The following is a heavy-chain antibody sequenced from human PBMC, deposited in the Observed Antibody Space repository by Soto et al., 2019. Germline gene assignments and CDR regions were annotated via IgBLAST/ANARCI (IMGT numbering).Heavy chain of an antibody. D-gene: IGHD2-15*01. J-gene: IGHJ4*02. CDR3: ARVPPPGYCSGGSCYSFDY. CDR1: GGSFSGYY. CDR2: INHSGST. V-gene: IGHV4-34*01. Sequence: PSETLSLTCAVYGGSFSGYYWSWIRQPPGKGLEWIGEINHSGSTNYNPSLKSRVTISVDTSKNQFSLKLSSVTAADTAVYYCARVPPPGYCSGGSCYSFDYWGQGTLVTVSS.